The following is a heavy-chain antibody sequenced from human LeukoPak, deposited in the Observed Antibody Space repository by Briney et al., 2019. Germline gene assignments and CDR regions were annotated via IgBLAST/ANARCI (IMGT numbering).Heavy chain of an antibody. Sequence: ASVKVSCKASGYTFTSYDINWVRQATGQGLEWMGWMNPNSGNTGYAQKFQGRVTMTRNTSISTAYMELSSLRSEDTAVYYCARSDVVVVAALAAEYFQHWGQGTLVTVSS. CDR2: MNPNSGNT. V-gene: IGHV1-8*01. CDR1: GYTFTSYD. D-gene: IGHD2-15*01. J-gene: IGHJ1*01. CDR3: ARSDVVVVAALAAEYFQH.